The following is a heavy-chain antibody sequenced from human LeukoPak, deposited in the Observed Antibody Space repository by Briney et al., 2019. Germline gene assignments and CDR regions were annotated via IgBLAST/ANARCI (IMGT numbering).Heavy chain of an antibody. J-gene: IGHJ6*02. Sequence: SETLSLTCTVSGGSISSYYWSWIRQPPGKGLEWIGYIYYSGSTNYNPSLKSRVTISVDTSKNQFSLKLSSVTAADTAVYYCARQGRTTDYYYGMDVWGQGTTVTVSS. V-gene: IGHV4-59*08. CDR3: ARQGRTTDYYYGMDV. D-gene: IGHD1-14*01. CDR1: GGSISSYY. CDR2: IYYSGST.